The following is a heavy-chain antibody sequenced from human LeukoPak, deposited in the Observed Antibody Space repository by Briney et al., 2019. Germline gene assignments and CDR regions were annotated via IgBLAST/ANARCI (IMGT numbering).Heavy chain of an antibody. Sequence: GGSLRLSCAASGFTFSSYAMNWVRQAPGRGLEWVSGISSSGGTTYYADSVKGRFTISRDNSKNTLYLQINSLRADDTAVYYCAKVVGFGSGSFPFDYWGQGTLATVSS. D-gene: IGHD3-10*01. CDR3: AKVVGFGSGSFPFDY. V-gene: IGHV3-23*01. CDR1: GFTFSSYA. J-gene: IGHJ4*02. CDR2: ISSSGGTT.